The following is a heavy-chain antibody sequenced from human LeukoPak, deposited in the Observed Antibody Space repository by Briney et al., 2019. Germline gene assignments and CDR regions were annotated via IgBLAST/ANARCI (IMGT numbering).Heavy chain of an antibody. V-gene: IGHV4-34*01. CDR1: GGSFSGYY. Sequence: PSGTLSLTCAVYGGSFSGYYWSWIRQPPGKGLEWIGEINHSGSTNYNPSLKSRVTISVDTSKNQFSLKLSSVTAADTAVYYCARGQKGYSYGYSLDYWGQGTLVTVSS. CDR2: INHSGST. CDR3: ARGQKGYSYGYSLDY. J-gene: IGHJ4*02. D-gene: IGHD5-18*01.